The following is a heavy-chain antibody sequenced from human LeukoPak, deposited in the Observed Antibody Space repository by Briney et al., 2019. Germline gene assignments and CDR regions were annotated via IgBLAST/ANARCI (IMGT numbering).Heavy chain of an antibody. CDR2: ISSSSSYI. CDR3: ARTRIRGAVIDY. Sequence: GGSLRLSCAASGSTFSSYSMNWVRQAPGKGLEWVSSISSSSSYIYYADSVKGRFTISRDNAKNSLYLQMNSLRAEDTAVYYCARTRIRGAVIDYWGQGTLVTVSS. D-gene: IGHD6-19*01. CDR1: GSTFSSYS. J-gene: IGHJ4*02. V-gene: IGHV3-21*01.